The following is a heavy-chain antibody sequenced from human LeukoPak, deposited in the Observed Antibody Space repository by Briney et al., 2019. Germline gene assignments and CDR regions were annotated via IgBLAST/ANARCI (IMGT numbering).Heavy chain of an antibody. CDR2: INPSGGST. V-gene: IGHV1-46*01. CDR3: ARVMITFGEVIGPLDY. D-gene: IGHD3-16*02. J-gene: IGHJ4*02. CDR1: GYTFTGYY. Sequence: GASVKVSCKASGYTFTGYYMHWVRQAPGQGLEWMGIINPSGGSTSYAQKFQGRVTMTRDTSTSTVYMELSSLRSEDTAVYYCARVMITFGEVIGPLDYWGQGTLVTVSS.